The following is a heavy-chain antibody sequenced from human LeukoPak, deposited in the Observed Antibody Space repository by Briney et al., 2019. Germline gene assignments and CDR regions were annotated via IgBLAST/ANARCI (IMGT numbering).Heavy chain of an antibody. CDR2: INHIGST. D-gene: IGHD2-2*01. J-gene: IGHJ4*02. CDR3: ATGVPKPDPIVVVPAAIRVAQAFDS. Sequence: SETLSLTCAVYGGSFSDYYWNWIRQPPGKGLEWIGEINHIGSTSYNPSLKSRVTISADTSKNQFSLQLRSLTAADTAVYYCATGVPKPDPIVVVPAAIRVAQAFDSWGQGTLVTVSS. CDR1: GGSFSDYY. V-gene: IGHV4-34*01.